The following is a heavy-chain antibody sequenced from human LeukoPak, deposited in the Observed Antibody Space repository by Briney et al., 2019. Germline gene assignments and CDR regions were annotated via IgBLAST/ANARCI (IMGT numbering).Heavy chain of an antibody. Sequence: GGSLRLSCAASGFTFSSYWMSWVRQAPGKGLEWVANIKQDGSEKYYVDSVKGRFTISRDNAKNSLYLQMNSLRAEDTAVYYCARDLSGVTGYTYGRGIDYWGQGTLVTVSS. J-gene: IGHJ4*02. V-gene: IGHV3-7*01. D-gene: IGHD5-18*01. CDR3: ARDLSGVTGYTYGRGIDY. CDR1: GFTFSSYW. CDR2: IKQDGSEK.